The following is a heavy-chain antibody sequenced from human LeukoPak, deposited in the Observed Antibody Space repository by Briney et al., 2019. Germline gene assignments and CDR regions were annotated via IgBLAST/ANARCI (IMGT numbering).Heavy chain of an antibody. V-gene: IGHV3-7*01. Sequence: GGSLRLSCAASGFAFSNYWMNWARQAPGKGLEWVANIKQDGSETNYVDSVKGRFTISRDNAKNSLYLQMNSLRAEDTALYCCGCTNSFSYWGRGTLVTVSS. CDR3: GCTNSFSY. CDR2: IKQDGSET. J-gene: IGHJ4*02. CDR1: GFAFSNYW.